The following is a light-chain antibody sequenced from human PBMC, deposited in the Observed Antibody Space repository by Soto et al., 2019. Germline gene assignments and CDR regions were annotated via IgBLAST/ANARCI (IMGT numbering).Light chain of an antibody. CDR3: QQYGGSPLVT. CDR1: QSVSSSY. Sequence: ENVLTQSPGTLSLSPGERATLSCRASQSVSSSYLGWYQQKPGQAPRLLIYGASSRATGIPGRFSGSWSGTDFTLTISRLEPEDFVVYYCQQYGGSPLVTFGPGTKVDIK. CDR2: GAS. V-gene: IGKV3-20*01. J-gene: IGKJ3*01.